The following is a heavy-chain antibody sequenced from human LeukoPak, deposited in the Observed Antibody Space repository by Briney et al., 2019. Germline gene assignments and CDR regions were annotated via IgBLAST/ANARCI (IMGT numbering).Heavy chain of an antibody. V-gene: IGHV3-43*02. CDR1: GFTFDDYA. CDR2: ISGDGGST. CDR3: ARGFENGGGVGRYMDV. Sequence: GGSLRLSCAASGFTFDDYAMHWVRQAPGKGLEWVSLISGDGGSTYYADSVKGRFTISRDNSKNSLYLQMNSLRTEDTAVYYCARGFENGGGVGRYMDVWGKGTTVTVSS. D-gene: IGHD2-8*02. J-gene: IGHJ6*03.